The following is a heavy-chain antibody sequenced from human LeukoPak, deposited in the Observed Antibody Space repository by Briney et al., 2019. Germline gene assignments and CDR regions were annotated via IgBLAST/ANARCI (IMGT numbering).Heavy chain of an antibody. V-gene: IGHV1-24*01. CDR2: FDPEDGET. CDR1: GYTLTELS. CDR3: ARGPPNWGFDF. Sequence: VASVNVSCKVSGYTLTELSMHWVRQAPGKGLVWMGGFDPEDGETIYAQKFQGRVTMTEDTSTDTAYMELSSLRSEDTAVYYCARGPPNWGFDFWGQGALVTVSS. J-gene: IGHJ4*02. D-gene: IGHD7-27*01.